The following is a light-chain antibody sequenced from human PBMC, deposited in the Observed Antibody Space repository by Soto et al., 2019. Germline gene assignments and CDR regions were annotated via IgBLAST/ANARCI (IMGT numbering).Light chain of an antibody. CDR3: TSYTSISPYV. CDR2: EVS. J-gene: IGLJ1*01. V-gene: IGLV2-14*01. Sequence: QSVLTQPPSVSGTPGQRVTISCSGSSANIGNNFVYWYQQHPGKAPKLTIYEVSNRPAGVSNRFSGSKSGNTASLTISGLQAEDEADYYCTSYTSISPYVFXTGTKLTVL. CDR1: SANIGNNF.